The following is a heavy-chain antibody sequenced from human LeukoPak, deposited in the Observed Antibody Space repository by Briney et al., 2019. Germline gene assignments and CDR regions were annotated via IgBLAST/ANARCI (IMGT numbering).Heavy chain of an antibody. CDR2: INHRGST. D-gene: IGHD2-2*01. V-gene: IGHV4-34*01. CDR1: GGSFSGYY. CDR3: AGGLTPAGRGPSRFDP. J-gene: IGHJ5*02. Sequence: SETLSLTCAVYGGSFSGYYWSWIRQPPGKGLEWIGEINHRGSTNQNPSLKSRVTMSVDTSRNQFSLKLSSVTAADTAVYYCAGGLTPAGRGPSRFDPWGQGTLVTVSS.